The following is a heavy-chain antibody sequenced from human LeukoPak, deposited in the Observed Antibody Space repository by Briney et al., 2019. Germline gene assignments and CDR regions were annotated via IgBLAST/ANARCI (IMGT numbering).Heavy chain of an antibody. Sequence: WASVKVSCKASGGTFSSYGISWVRQAPGQGLEWMGWISAYNGNTNYAQKLQGRVTMTTDTSTSTAYMELRSLRSDDTAVYYCASGLPTDWQWPPLAYWGQGTLVTVSS. CDR2: ISAYNGNT. V-gene: IGHV1-18*01. D-gene: IGHD6-19*01. CDR3: ASGLPTDWQWPPLAY. CDR1: GGTFSSYG. J-gene: IGHJ4*02.